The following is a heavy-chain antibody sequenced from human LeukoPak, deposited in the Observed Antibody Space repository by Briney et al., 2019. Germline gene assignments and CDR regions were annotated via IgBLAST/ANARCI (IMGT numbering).Heavy chain of an antibody. J-gene: IGHJ4*02. CDR1: GYTFTSYG. CDR2: ISASNGST. D-gene: IGHD2-15*01. Sequence: ASVKVSCKASGYTFTSYGISWVRQAPGQGLEWVGWISASNGSTNYAQKLQGRVTMTTDTSTSTAYMELRSLRSDDTAVYYCARDSRRYCSGGSCYSWFDYWGQGTLVTVSS. V-gene: IGHV1-18*01. CDR3: ARDSRRYCSGGSCYSWFDY.